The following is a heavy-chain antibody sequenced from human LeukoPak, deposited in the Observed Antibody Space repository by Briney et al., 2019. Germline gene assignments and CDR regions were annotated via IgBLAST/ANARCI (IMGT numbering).Heavy chain of an antibody. D-gene: IGHD3-9*01. V-gene: IGHV2-5*02. J-gene: IGHJ3*02. Sequence: SGPTLVNPTQTLTLTCTFSGFSFTPSGVGVAWIRQPPGKALEWLAVIYWDDDKRYSPSLKSKLTITKDTSKNQVVLAMTNMEHVDTATYYCAHTPHILTLGGAFDIWGQGTMVTVSS. CDR2: IYWDDDK. CDR1: GFSFTPSGVG. CDR3: AHTPHILTLGGAFDI.